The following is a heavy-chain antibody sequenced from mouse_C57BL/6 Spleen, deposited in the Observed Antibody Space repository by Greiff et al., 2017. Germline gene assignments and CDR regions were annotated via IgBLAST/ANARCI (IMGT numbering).Heavy chain of an antibody. D-gene: IGHD1-1*01. J-gene: IGHJ3*01. CDR1: GFTFNTYA. Sequence: GGGLVQPKGSLKLSCAASGFTFNTYAMHWVRQAPGKGLEWVARIRSKSSNYATYYADSVKDRFTISRDESQSMSYLQMNNLKTEDTAMYDCVGERYYYGSSPWFAYWGQGTLVTVSA. CDR2: IRSKSSNYAT. CDR3: VGERYYYGSSPWFAY. V-gene: IGHV10-3*01.